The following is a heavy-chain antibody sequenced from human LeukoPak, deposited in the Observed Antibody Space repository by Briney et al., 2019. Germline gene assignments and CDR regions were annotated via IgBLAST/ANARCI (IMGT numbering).Heavy chain of an antibody. V-gene: IGHV4-39*01. CDR3: ARQGIVVVVAAQFDY. J-gene: IGHJ4*02. Sequence: SETLSLTCTVSGGSISSSSYYWGWIRQPPGKGLEWIGSIYYSGSTYYNPSLKSRVTISVDTSKNQFSLELSSVTAADTAVYYCARQGIVVVVAAQFDYWGQGTLVTVSS. D-gene: IGHD2-15*01. CDR1: GGSISSSSYY. CDR2: IYYSGST.